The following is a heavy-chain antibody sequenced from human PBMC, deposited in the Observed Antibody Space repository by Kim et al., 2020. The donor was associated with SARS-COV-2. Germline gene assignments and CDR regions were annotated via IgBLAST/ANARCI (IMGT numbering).Heavy chain of an antibody. CDR3: ARDYDFWSGYYNWFDP. Sequence: SVYGRFPISRDNSKNTLYLQMNSLRAEDTAVYYCARDYDFWSGYYNWFDPWGQGTLVTVSS. J-gene: IGHJ5*02. D-gene: IGHD3-3*01. V-gene: IGHV3-30*07.